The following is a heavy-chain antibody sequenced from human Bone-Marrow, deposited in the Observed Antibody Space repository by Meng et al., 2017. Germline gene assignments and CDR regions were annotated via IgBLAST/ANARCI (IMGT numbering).Heavy chain of an antibody. CDR2: IKQDGSEK. CDR1: GFTFSSYW. Sequence: GESLKISCAASGFTFSSYWMSWVRQAPGKGLEWVANIKQDGSEKYYVDSVKGRFTISRDNAKNSLYLQMNSLRAEDTAVYYCARDIDDILTGDYYFDYWGQGTLVTVSS. V-gene: IGHV3-7*01. J-gene: IGHJ4*02. CDR3: ARDIDDILTGDYYFDY. D-gene: IGHD3-9*01.